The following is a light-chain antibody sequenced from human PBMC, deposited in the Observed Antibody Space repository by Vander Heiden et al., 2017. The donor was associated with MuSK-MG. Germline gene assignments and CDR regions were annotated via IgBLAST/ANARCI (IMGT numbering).Light chain of an antibody. CDR2: AAS. V-gene: IGKV1-39*01. J-gene: IGKJ1*01. CDR3: QQSDSTPWT. CDR1: QSISSY. Sequence: DIHMTQSPSSLSASVGDRVTITCRASQSISSYLNWYQQKPGKAPKLLIYAASSLQSGVASRFSGSGAGTDFTLTISRLQPEDFATYYCQQSDSTPWTFGQGTKVEIK.